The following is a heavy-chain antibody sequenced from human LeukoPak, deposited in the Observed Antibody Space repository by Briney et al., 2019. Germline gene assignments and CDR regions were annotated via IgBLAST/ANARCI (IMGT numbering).Heavy chain of an antibody. V-gene: IGHV4-59*12. J-gene: IGHJ3*02. D-gene: IGHD1-7*01. CDR1: GGSISSYY. CDR2: IHYSGST. Sequence: PSETLSLTCTVSGGSISSYYWSWIRQPPGKGLEWIGNIHYSGSTNYNPSLKSRVTISVDTSKNQFSLKLSSVTAADTAVYYCARDANWNYGRAFDIWGQGTMVTVSS. CDR3: ARDANWNYGRAFDI.